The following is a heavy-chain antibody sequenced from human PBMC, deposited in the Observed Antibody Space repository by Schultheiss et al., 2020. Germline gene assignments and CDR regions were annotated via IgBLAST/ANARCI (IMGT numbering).Heavy chain of an antibody. J-gene: IGHJ3*02. D-gene: IGHD3-22*01. V-gene: IGHV4-59*10. CDR3: AKSEYYYDRSGYGDAFDI. CDR2: IYTSGST. CDR1: GGSFSGYY. Sequence: SEALSLTCAVYGGSFSGYYWGWIRQPAGKGLEWIGRIYTSGSTNYNPSLKSRVTISVDTSKNQFSLKLSSVTAADTAVYYCAKSEYYYDRSGYGDAFDIWGQGTMVTVSS.